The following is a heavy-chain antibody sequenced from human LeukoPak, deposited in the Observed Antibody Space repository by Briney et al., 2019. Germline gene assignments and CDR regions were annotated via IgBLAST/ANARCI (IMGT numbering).Heavy chain of an antibody. J-gene: IGHJ5*02. CDR2: IYTSGST. D-gene: IGHD4-17*01. V-gene: IGHV4-61*02. Sequence: PSETLSLTCTVSGGSISSGSYYWSWIRQPAGKGLEWIGRIYTSGSTNYNPSLKSRVTISVDTSKNQFSLKLSSVTAADTAVYYCAREYEYGDDGGWFDPWGQGTLVTVSS. CDR1: GGSISSGSYY. CDR3: AREYEYGDDGGWFDP.